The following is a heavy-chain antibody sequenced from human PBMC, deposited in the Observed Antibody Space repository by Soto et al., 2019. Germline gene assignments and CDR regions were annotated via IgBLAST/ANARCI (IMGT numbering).Heavy chain of an antibody. CDR3: AREDSSGWYVY. J-gene: IGHJ4*02. CDR2: INPNSGGT. Sequence: WASVKVSCKASGYTFTGYYMHWVRQAPGQGLEWMGWINPNSGGTNYAQKFQGWVTMTRDTSIITAYMELSRLRSDDTAVYYCAREDSSGWYVYWGQGTLVTVSS. V-gene: IGHV1-2*04. D-gene: IGHD6-19*01. CDR1: GYTFTGYY.